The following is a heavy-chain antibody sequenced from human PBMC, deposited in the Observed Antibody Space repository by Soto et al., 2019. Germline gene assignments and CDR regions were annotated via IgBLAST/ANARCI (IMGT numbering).Heavy chain of an antibody. D-gene: IGHD3-22*01. V-gene: IGHV3-64*01. CDR1: GFTISECS. CDR3: ARDQRDYDSSGYYYSPDDAIYGMDV. CDR2: ISSNGGST. Sequence: PGGSLRLSCEASGFTISECSMHWVRQAPGKGLEYVSAISSNGGSTYYANSVKGRFTISRDNSKNTLYLQMGSLRAEDMAVYYCARDQRDYDSSGYYYSPDDAIYGMDVWGQGTTVTVSS. J-gene: IGHJ6*02.